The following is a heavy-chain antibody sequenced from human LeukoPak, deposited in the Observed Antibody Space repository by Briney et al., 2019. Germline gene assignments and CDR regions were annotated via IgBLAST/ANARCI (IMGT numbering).Heavy chain of an antibody. CDR2: INPNSGGT. D-gene: IGHD6-19*01. CDR3: ARDGGQWLGTFDP. CDR1: GYTFTGYY. Sequence: ASVKVSCKAFGYTFTGYYMHWVRQAPGQGLEWMGWINPNSGGTNYAQKFQGRVTMTRDTSTSTVYMELSSLRSEDTAVYYCARDGGQWLGTFDPWGQGTLVTVSS. V-gene: IGHV1-2*02. J-gene: IGHJ5*02.